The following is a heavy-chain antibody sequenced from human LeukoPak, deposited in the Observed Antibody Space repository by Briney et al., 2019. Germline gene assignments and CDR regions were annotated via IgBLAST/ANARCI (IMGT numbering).Heavy chain of an antibody. D-gene: IGHD6-6*01. Sequence: GGSLRLSCAASGFTFYDYAMHWVRHAPGKGLEGVSGISWNSGSIVYADSVKGRFTISRDNAKNSLYLQMNSLRAEDTALYYCAKDMGYGSSPAHWGQGTLVTVSS. CDR2: ISWNSGSI. CDR3: AKDMGYGSSPAH. J-gene: IGHJ4*02. CDR1: GFTFYDYA. V-gene: IGHV3-9*01.